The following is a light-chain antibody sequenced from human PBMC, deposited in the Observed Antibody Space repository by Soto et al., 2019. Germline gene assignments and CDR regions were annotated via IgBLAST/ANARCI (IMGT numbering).Light chain of an antibody. Sequence: SYELTQPPSVSVSPGQTASITCSGDKLGDKYARWYQQKPGQPPVLVIYQDSKRPSGIPERFSGSNSGNTATLTISGTQAMDEADYYCQAWDSSTVVFGTGTKLTVL. CDR1: KLGDKY. V-gene: IGLV3-1*01. J-gene: IGLJ1*01. CDR3: QAWDSSTVV. CDR2: QDS.